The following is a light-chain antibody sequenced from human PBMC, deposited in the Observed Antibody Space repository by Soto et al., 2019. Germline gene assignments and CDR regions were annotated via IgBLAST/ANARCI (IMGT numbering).Light chain of an antibody. V-gene: IGLV2-11*01. CDR1: SSDVGGYNF. Sequence: QSALTQPRSVSGSPGQSVTISCTGTSSDVGGYNFVSWYQHHPGKAPKLKIYNVIQRPSGVPDRFSASKSGNTASLTISGLQAEDEADYYCCSYAGSYTYVFGTGTKRTVL. CDR3: CSYAGSYTYV. J-gene: IGLJ1*01. CDR2: NVI.